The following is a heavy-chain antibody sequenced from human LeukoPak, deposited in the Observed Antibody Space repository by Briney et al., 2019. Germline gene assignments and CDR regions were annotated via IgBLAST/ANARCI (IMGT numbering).Heavy chain of an antibody. CDR3: ARGPSRGKYYYMDV. D-gene: IGHD1-1*01. V-gene: IGHV3-13*01. CDR1: GFTFSSFD. J-gene: IGHJ6*03. CDR2: IGTASDT. Sequence: GGSLRLSCAASGFTFSSFDMHWVRQPTGQGLEWVSTIGTASDTYYPGSVEGRFTLSRDNAKNSLYLQMNSLTAGDTAVYYCARGPSRGKYYYMDVWGKGTPVTVSS.